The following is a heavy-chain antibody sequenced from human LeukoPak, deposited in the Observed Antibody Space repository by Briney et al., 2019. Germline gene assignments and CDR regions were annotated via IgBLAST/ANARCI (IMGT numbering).Heavy chain of an antibody. Sequence: GGSLRLSCAASGFTFSSFGMHWVRQAPGKGLEWVAFISYDGSIKYYADSVKGRFTISRDDSENTLYLQMNSLRAEDTAVYYCARAAYCGGDCYSGANDYWGQGTLVTVSS. V-gene: IGHV3-30*12. CDR2: ISYDGSIK. D-gene: IGHD2-21*02. CDR1: GFTFSSFG. J-gene: IGHJ4*02. CDR3: ARAAYCGGDCYSGANDY.